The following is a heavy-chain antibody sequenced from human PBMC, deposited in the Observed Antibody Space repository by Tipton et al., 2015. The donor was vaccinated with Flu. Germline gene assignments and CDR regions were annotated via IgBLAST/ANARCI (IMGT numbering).Heavy chain of an antibody. CDR1: GYTFTSYN. CDR2: IYPAGGGV. J-gene: IGHJ3*01. CDR3: ARDKGGGTDTFDV. Sequence: QSGPEVKKPGASVKVSCKASGYTFTSYNIHCVRQAPGQGLEWMGIIYPAGGGVSYAQKFQGRVIMTRDKSTATIYMELSSLRSEDTAMYYCARDKGGGTDTFDVWGQGPMVIVSS. D-gene: IGHD1/OR15-1a*01. V-gene: IGHV1-46*01.